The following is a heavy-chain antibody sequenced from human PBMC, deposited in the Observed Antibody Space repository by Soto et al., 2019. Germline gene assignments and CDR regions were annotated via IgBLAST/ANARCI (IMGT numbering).Heavy chain of an antibody. D-gene: IGHD2-15*01. Sequence: PGGSLRLSCAASGFTVSSNYMSWVRQAPGKGLEWVSIIYSGGSTYYADSVKGRFTISRDNSMNTLHLLMNSLRAADTAVYYCARHQRYCSGGSCYSVNGADYWGQGTLVTVSS. J-gene: IGHJ4*02. CDR1: GFTVSSNY. V-gene: IGHV3-66*04. CDR3: ARHQRYCSGGSCYSVNGADY. CDR2: IYSGGST.